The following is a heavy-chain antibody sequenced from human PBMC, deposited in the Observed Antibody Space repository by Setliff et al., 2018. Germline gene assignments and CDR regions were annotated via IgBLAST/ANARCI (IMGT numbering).Heavy chain of an antibody. V-gene: IGHV4-59*01. CDR3: VRGLNSESWTFRY. D-gene: IGHD1-26*01. CDR2: IHYSGST. CDR1: GASITDSY. Sequence: SETLSLTCSVSGASITDSYWNWIRQPPGKGLEWVGYIHYSGSTSYNPSLKSRVTMSVDISKSQFSLKLTSVTPADTAIYYCVRGLNSESWTFRYWSQGILVTVSS. J-gene: IGHJ4*02.